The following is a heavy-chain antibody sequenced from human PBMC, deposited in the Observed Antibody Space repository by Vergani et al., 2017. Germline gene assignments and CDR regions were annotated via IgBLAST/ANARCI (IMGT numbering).Heavy chain of an antibody. CDR2: ISSSSSTI. J-gene: IGHJ6*02. CDR3: ARDGYCSSTSCYSLYYYGMDV. CDR1: GFTFSSYS. V-gene: IGHV3-48*02. D-gene: IGHD2-2*01. Sequence: EVQLVESGGGVVRPGGSLRLSCAASGFTFSSYSVNWVRQAPGKGLEWVSYISSSSSTIYYADSVKGRFTISRDNAKNSLYLQMNSLRDEDTAVYYCARDGYCSSTSCYSLYYYGMDVWGQGTTVTVSS.